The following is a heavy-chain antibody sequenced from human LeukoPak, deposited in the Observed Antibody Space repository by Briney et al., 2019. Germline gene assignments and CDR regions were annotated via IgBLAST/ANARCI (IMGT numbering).Heavy chain of an antibody. CDR2: IYYSGST. V-gene: IGHV4-61*01. D-gene: IGHD2-2*01. CDR1: GGSVSSGSYC. CDR3: ARDPVVVVPAARVGYYYGMDV. J-gene: IGHJ6*04. Sequence: SEPLSLPFTVSGGSVSSGSYCWSWIRQPPGKGLEWIGYIYYSGSTNYNPSLKSRVPISVDTSKNQFSLKLSSVTAADTAVYYCARDPVVVVPAARVGYYYGMDVWGKGTTVTVSS.